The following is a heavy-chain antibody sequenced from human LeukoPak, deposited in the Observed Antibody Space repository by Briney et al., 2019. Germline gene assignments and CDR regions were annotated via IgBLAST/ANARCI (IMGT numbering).Heavy chain of an antibody. V-gene: IGHV3-23*01. CDR3: AKGDRGHCTGVKCYPFDY. Sequence: PGGSLRLSCAASGFTYANYAMNWVRQAPGKRLEWVASITGTGGRGGIYYADSVKGRFTISRDNSKNTLFLQMSSLRAEDTAVYHCAKGDRGHCTGVKCYPFDYWGQGTVVTVPS. J-gene: IGHJ4*02. D-gene: IGHD2-8*02. CDR2: ITGTGGRGGI. CDR1: GFTYANYA.